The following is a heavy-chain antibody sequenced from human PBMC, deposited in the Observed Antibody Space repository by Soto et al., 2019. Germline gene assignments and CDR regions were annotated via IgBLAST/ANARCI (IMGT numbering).Heavy chain of an antibody. D-gene: IGHD2-2*01. Sequence: ASVKVSCKASGYTFTGYYMHWVRQAPGQGLEWMGWINPNSGGTNYAQKFQGRVTMTRDTSISTAYMELSRLRSDDTAVYYCAIPGYCSSTSCTIRMDVWGQGTTVTVSS. CDR3: AIPGYCSSTSCTIRMDV. CDR2: INPNSGGT. V-gene: IGHV1-2*02. J-gene: IGHJ6*02. CDR1: GYTFTGYY.